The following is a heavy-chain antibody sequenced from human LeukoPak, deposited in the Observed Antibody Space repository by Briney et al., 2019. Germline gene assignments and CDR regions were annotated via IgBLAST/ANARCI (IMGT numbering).Heavy chain of an antibody. J-gene: IGHJ6*03. CDR1: GFSFSSFW. CDR3: ARADSSIAARLSRSSIFNYYYYMDV. Sequence: GGSLRLSCAASGFSFSSFWMRWVRQAPGKGLEWVAHIKQDGSEKSYVESVKGRFTISRDDAKNSLYLQMNSLRAEDTAVYYCARADSSIAARLSRSSIFNYYYYMDVWGKGTTVTVSS. V-gene: IGHV3-7*01. CDR2: IKQDGSEK. D-gene: IGHD6-6*01.